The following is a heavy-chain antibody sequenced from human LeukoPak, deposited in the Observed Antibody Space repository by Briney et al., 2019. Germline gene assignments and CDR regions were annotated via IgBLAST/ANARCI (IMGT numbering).Heavy chain of an antibody. CDR2: ISGSGGST. CDR1: GFTFSSYG. Sequence: GGSLRLSCAASGFTFSSYGMSWVRQAPGKGLEWVSAISGSGGSTYYADSVKGRFTISRDNAKSSLYLQMNSLRDEDTAIYFCARALWELRSSAYFDHWGQGTLVTVSS. CDR3: ARALWELRSSAYFDH. V-gene: IGHV3-23*01. J-gene: IGHJ4*02. D-gene: IGHD1-26*01.